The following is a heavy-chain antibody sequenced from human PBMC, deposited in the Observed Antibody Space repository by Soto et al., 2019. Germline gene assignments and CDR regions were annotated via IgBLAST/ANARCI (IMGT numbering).Heavy chain of an antibody. D-gene: IGHD2-15*01. V-gene: IGHV1-18*01. J-gene: IGHJ4*02. Sequence: DSVKVSFEASGYNYFRFGSSWVRQARGQGLEWVGWLSVPSGETSSAHNFHVRVTVTTDTSTSTAYLEAGSLRSYGEAVYYGARKCRSGGSCYLDYWREGHSITLSS. CDR3: ARKCRSGGSCYLDY. CDR1: GYNYFRFG. CDR2: LSVPSGET.